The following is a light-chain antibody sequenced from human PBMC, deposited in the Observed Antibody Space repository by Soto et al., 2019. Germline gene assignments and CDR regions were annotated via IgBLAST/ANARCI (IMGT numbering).Light chain of an antibody. Sequence: DIQMTQSPSSLSASVGDRVTITCRASQSISSYLNWYQQKPGKAPKLLIYAASSLQSGVPSRFSRSGSETDFTLTISSRHPEVFATYCCQLRDSTPLAVGGGTKVQIK. V-gene: IGKV1-39*01. CDR3: QLRDSTPLA. J-gene: IGKJ4*01. CDR1: QSISSY. CDR2: AAS.